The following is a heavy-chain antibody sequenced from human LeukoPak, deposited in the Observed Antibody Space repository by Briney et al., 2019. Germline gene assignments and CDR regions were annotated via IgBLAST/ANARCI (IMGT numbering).Heavy chain of an antibody. Sequence: PSETLSLTCIVSGGSISSDYWNWIRQPPGKGLEWIGYMYYSGSTNYNPSLKSRVTISVDTSKIQFSLKLSSVIAADTAVYYCARGVSASTVYYFDYWGQGTLVTVSS. CDR1: GGSISSDY. J-gene: IGHJ4*02. CDR3: ARGVSASTVYYFDY. D-gene: IGHD4-17*01. V-gene: IGHV4-59*01. CDR2: MYYSGST.